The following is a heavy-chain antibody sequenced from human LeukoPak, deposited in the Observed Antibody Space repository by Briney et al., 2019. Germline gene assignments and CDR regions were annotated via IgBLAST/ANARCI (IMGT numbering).Heavy chain of an antibody. CDR3: ARDFEGSSGLFDY. D-gene: IGHD6-19*01. CDR1: GGSISSSNW. Sequence: PSGTLSLTCAVSGGSISSSNWWSWVRQPPGEGLEWIGEIYHSGSTNYNPSLKSRVTISVDKSKNQFSLKLSSVTAADTAVYYCARDFEGSSGLFDYWGQGTLVTVSS. J-gene: IGHJ4*02. V-gene: IGHV4-4*02. CDR2: IYHSGST.